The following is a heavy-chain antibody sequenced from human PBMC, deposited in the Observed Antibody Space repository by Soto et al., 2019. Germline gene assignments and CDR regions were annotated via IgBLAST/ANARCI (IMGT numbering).Heavy chain of an antibody. D-gene: IGHD3-22*01. Sequence: PGESLKISCKGSGYSFTNYWIGWVRQMPGKGLEWMGIIYPGDSDTRYSPSFRGHVTISAAKSITTVFLQWSSLRASDTAMYYCARQIYDSDSGPNFQYYFDSWGQGTLVTVS. J-gene: IGHJ4*02. CDR1: GYSFTNYW. CDR2: IYPGDSDT. CDR3: ARQIYDSDSGPNFQYYFDS. V-gene: IGHV5-51*01.